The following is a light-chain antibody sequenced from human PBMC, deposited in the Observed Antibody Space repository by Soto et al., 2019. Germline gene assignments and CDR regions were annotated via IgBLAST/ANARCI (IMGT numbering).Light chain of an antibody. Sequence: QSVLAQPPSASGTPGQRVTISCSGSNSNIGSNTVNWYQHHPGKAPKLIIYEVTHRPSGVSDRFSASKSGNTASLTISGPQPEDETDYSCNSFRVSHLYVFGTGTKATVL. CDR1: NSNIGSNT. V-gene: IGLV1-44*01. J-gene: IGLJ1*01. CDR2: EVT. CDR3: NSFRVSHLYV.